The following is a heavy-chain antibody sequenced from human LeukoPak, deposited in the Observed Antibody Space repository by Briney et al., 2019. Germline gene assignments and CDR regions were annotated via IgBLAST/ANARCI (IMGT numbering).Heavy chain of an antibody. CDR3: ARDPAAADH. CDR1: GFTFSGYW. V-gene: IGHV3-7*01. D-gene: IGHD6-13*01. CDR2: IKEDGSET. Sequence: GRSLRLSCAASGFTFSGYWMSWFRQAPGKGLEWVANIKEDGSETYYVDSVKGRFTISRDNAKNSLYLQLSGLRAEDTAVYYCARDPAAADHWGQGTLVTVSS. J-gene: IGHJ4*02.